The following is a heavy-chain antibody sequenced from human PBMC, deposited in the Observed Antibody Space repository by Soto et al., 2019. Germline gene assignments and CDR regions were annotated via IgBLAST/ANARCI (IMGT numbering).Heavy chain of an antibody. J-gene: IGHJ6*02. CDR1: GYTFTSYD. CDR2: MNPNSGNT. D-gene: IGHD3-3*01. V-gene: IGHV1-8*01. CDR3: ARGARRRYRSETDRFYDFWSGYYYYYYYGMDV. Sequence: GASVKVSCKASGYTFTSYDINWVRQATGQGLEWMGWMNPNSGNTGYAQKFQGRVTMTRNTSISTAYMELSSLRSEDTAVYYCARGARRRYRSETDRFYDFWSGYYYYYYYGMDVWGQGTTVTVS.